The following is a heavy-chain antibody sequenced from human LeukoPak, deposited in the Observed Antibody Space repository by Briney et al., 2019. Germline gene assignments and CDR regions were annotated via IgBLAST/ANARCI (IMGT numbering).Heavy chain of an antibody. D-gene: IGHD3-22*01. CDR1: GFTFSSYG. Sequence: GGSLRLSCAASGFTFSSYGMHWVRQAPGKGLEWVAVISYDGSNKYYADSVKGRFTISRDDSKNTLYLQMNSLRAEDTAVYYCARGVDYYDSRGTIDYWGQGTLVTVSS. V-gene: IGHV3-30*03. CDR2: ISYDGSNK. J-gene: IGHJ4*02. CDR3: ARGVDYYDSRGTIDY.